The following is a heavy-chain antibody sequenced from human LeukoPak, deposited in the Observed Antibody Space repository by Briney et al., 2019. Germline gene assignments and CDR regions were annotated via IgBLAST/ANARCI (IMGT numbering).Heavy chain of an antibody. J-gene: IGHJ5*02. V-gene: IGHV1-69*05. CDR2: IIPIFGTA. CDR3: ARQGDYERENWFDP. D-gene: IGHD4-17*01. CDR1: GGTFSSYA. Sequence: SVKVSCKASGGTFSSYAISWVRQAPGQGLEWKGRIIPIFGTANYAQKFQVRVTITTDESTSTAYMELSSLRSEDTAVYYCARQGDYERENWFDPWGQGTLVIVSS.